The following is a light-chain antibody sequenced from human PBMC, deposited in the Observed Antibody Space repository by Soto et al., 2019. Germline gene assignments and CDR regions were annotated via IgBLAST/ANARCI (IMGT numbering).Light chain of an antibody. Sequence: IVLTQSPAILPVSPRERATLSCRASQSVGINVAWYQQKPGQAPRLLIYGASTRATGSPDRFSASGSATEFTLTISSLLSEDFAVYYCQQYNDWPRTFGQGTKVDIK. V-gene: IGKV3-15*01. CDR2: GAS. CDR3: QQYNDWPRT. J-gene: IGKJ1*01. CDR1: QSVGIN.